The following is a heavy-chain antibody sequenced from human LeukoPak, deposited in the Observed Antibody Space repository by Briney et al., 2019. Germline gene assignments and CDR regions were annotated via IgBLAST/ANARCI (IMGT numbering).Heavy chain of an antibody. Sequence: SETLSLTCTVSSGSISSYYWSWIRQPPRKGLEWIGYFYYSGSTNYNPSLKSRVTISVDTSKNQFSLKLTSVTAADTAVYYCARHYDSSGYWYYFDYWGQGTLVTVSS. J-gene: IGHJ4*02. V-gene: IGHV4-59*08. D-gene: IGHD3-22*01. CDR2: FYYSGST. CDR1: SGSISSYY. CDR3: ARHYDSSGYWYYFDY.